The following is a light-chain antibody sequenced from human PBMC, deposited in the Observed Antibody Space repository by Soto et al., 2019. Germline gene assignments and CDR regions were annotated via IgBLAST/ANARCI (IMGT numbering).Light chain of an antibody. CDR1: SSNIGSHP. Sequence: QSVLTQPPSASEAPEQRVTISCSGSSSNIGSHPVYWYQQVPGTAPKVVIYRSNQRPSGVPDRFSGSKSGTSASLAISGLRSEDEADYYCAAWDGSLSGVVFGGGTKLTVL. V-gene: IGLV1-47*01. CDR2: RSN. J-gene: IGLJ3*02. CDR3: AAWDGSLSGVV.